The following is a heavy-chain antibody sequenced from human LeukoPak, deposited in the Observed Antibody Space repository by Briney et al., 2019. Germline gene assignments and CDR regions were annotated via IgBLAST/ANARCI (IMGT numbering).Heavy chain of an antibody. J-gene: IGHJ4*02. CDR2: IYGSSRT. CDR3: ARDNFYDSSDFT. D-gene: IGHD3-22*01. Sequence: PGGSLRLSCAGSGFIVSSNYMSWVRQAAGKGLEWVSVIYGSSRTYYADSVKGRFTISRDNSKNTLYLQMNSLRAEDTAVYYCARDNFYDSSDFTWGQGTLVTVSS. V-gene: IGHV3-66*01. CDR1: GFIVSSNY.